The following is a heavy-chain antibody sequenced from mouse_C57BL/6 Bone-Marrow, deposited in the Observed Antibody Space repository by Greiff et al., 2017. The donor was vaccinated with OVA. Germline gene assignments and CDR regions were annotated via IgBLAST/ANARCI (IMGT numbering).Heavy chain of an antibody. V-gene: IGHV1-54*01. CDR2: INPGSGGT. CDR1: GYAFTNYL. Sequence: QVQLKQSGAELVRPGTSVKVSCKASGYAFTNYLLEWVKQRPGQGLEWIGVINPGSGGTNYNEKFKGKATLTADKSSSTAYMQLSSLTSEDSAVDFCARRRGLYWGQGTTLTVSS. J-gene: IGHJ2*01. CDR3: ARRRGLY.